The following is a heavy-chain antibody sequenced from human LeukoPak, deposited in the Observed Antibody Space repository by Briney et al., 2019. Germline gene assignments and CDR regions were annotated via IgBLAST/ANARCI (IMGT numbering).Heavy chain of an antibody. CDR3: AYRAREDDSPFDY. Sequence: GASVKVSCKVSGYTLTELSMHWVRQAPGKGLEWMGGFDPEDGETIYAQKFQGRVTMTEDTSTDTACMELSSLRSEDTAVYYCAYRAREDDSPFDYWGQGTLVTVSS. CDR1: GYTLTELS. J-gene: IGHJ4*02. V-gene: IGHV1-24*01. D-gene: IGHD3-22*01. CDR2: FDPEDGET.